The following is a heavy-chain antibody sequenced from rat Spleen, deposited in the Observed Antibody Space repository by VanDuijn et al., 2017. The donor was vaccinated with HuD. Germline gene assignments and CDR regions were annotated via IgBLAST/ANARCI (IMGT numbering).Heavy chain of an antibody. CDR3: ARHHYDGYYHGPVLGIMDA. CDR2: ISSGGGGI. D-gene: IGHD1-12*03. V-gene: IGHV5-25*01. Sequence: EVQLVESDGGLVQPGRSLKLSCAASGFTFSDYYMVWVLQAPRKGLEWVASISSGGGGIYYLHSVKGRFTISRDNAKSTLYLQMDSLRSEDTASYYCARHHYDGYYHGPVLGIMDAWGQGASVIVSS. CDR1: GFTFSDYY. J-gene: IGHJ4*01.